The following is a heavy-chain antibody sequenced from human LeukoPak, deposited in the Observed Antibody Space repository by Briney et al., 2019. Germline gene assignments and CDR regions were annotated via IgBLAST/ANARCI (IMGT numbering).Heavy chain of an antibody. V-gene: IGHV3-49*03. CDR1: GFTFGDYA. CDR2: IRSKAYGGTT. Sequence: GGSLRLSCTASGFTFGDYAMSWFRQAPGKGLEWVGFIRSKAYGGTTEYAASVKGRFTISRDDSKSIAYLQMNSLKTEDTAVYYCTRGPTYYDFWSGLQPVYFDYWGQGTLVTVSS. D-gene: IGHD3-3*01. CDR3: TRGPTYYDFWSGLQPVYFDY. J-gene: IGHJ4*02.